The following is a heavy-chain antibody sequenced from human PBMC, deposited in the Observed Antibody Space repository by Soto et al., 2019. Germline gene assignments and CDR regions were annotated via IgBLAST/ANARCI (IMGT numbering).Heavy chain of an antibody. CDR1: GFTFSSYG. V-gene: IGHV3-30*18. CDR2: ISYDGSNK. Sequence: GGSLRLSCAASGFTFSSYGMHWVRQAPGKGLEWVAVISYDGSNKYYADSVKGRFTISRDNSKNTLYLQMNSLRAEDTAVYYCAKAASGYRTFDSPGKWDQGALVTVSS. D-gene: IGHD6-13*01. CDR3: AKAASGYRTFDSPGK. J-gene: IGHJ4*02.